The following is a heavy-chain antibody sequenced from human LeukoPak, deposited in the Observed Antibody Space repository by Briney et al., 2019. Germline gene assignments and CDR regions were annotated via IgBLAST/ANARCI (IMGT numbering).Heavy chain of an antibody. CDR3: AKDLGVATTPPDY. Sequence: GGSLRLSCAASGFTFSSYAMTWVRQAPGKGPEWVSAVSGSGFNTYYADSVKGRFTISRDNSKNTLYLQMNSLRADDTAVYYCAKDLGVATTPPDYWGQGTLVTVSS. CDR2: VSGSGFNT. D-gene: IGHD5-12*01. J-gene: IGHJ4*02. CDR1: GFTFSSYA. V-gene: IGHV3-23*01.